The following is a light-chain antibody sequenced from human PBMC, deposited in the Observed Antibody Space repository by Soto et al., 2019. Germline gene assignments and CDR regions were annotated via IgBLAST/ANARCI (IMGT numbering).Light chain of an antibody. CDR3: ATWDDSLNARGV. CDR2: NSN. V-gene: IGLV1-44*01. J-gene: IGLJ3*02. CDR1: RSNIGNNA. Sequence: QPVLTQTPSASGTPGQTVTISCSGSRSNIGNNAVSWYQQFPGTAPKLLIYNSNQRPAGVPDRFSGSKSGTSASLAISGLQSEDEADYYCATWDDSLNARGVFGGGTKLTV.